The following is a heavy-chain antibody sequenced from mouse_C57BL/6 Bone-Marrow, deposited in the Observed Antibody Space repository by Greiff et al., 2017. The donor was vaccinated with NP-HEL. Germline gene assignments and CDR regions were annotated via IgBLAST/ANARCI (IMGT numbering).Heavy chain of an antibody. CDR1: GFSINSDCY. Sequence: EVKLVESGPSLVRPSQTLSLTCTVTGFSINSDCYWIWIRQFPGNKLEYIGYTFYSGITYYNPSLESRTYITRDTSKNQFSLKLSSVTTEDTATYYGARDCYSDYGWYFDVWGTGTTVTVSS. V-gene: IGHV3-3*01. CDR2: TFYSGIT. CDR3: ARDCYSDYGWYFDV. D-gene: IGHD2-13*01. J-gene: IGHJ1*03.